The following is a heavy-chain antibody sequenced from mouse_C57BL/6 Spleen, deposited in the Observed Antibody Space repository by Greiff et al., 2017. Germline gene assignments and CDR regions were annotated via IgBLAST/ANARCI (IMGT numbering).Heavy chain of an antibody. CDR1: GYTFTSYW. CDR2: IDPSDSET. J-gene: IGHJ1*03. Sequence: VQLQQPGAELVRPGSSVKLSCKASGYTFTSYWMHWVKQRPIQGLEWIGNIDPSDSETHSNQKFKDKATLTVDKSSSTAYMQLSILTSEDSAVYYCARWTTVVARYCDVWGTGTTVTVSS. D-gene: IGHD1-1*01. CDR3: ARWTTVVARYCDV. V-gene: IGHV1-52*01.